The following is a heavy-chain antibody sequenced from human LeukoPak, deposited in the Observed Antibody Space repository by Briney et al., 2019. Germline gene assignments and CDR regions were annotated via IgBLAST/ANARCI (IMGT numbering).Heavy chain of an antibody. V-gene: IGHV5-51*01. Sequence: PGESLKISCKGSGYSFPNYWIAWVRQMPGKGLEWMGIIYPGDSDTRYSPSFQGQVTITADKSISTAYLQWSSLKASDTAMYYCARHGSTVEPGDSWGQGTLVTVSS. D-gene: IGHD1-26*01. CDR3: ARHGSTVEPGDS. CDR2: IYPGDSDT. CDR1: GYSFPNYW. J-gene: IGHJ4*02.